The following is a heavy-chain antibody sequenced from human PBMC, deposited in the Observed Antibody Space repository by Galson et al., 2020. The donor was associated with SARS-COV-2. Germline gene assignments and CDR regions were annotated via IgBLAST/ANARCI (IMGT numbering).Heavy chain of an antibody. CDR2: IYHSGSI. D-gene: IGHD2-15*01. CDR1: GYSINSGYY. J-gene: IGHJ4*02. V-gene: IGHV4-38-2*02. CDR3: ARDPGYCSVGSCYPYYFAH. Sequence: ASETLSLTCSVSGYSINSGYYWGWIRQPPGKGLEWIGTIYHSGSIYFNPSLKSRVTISIDTSKNHFSLKLRSVTAADTAMYYCARDPGYCSVGSCYPYYFAHWGQGTLVSVSS.